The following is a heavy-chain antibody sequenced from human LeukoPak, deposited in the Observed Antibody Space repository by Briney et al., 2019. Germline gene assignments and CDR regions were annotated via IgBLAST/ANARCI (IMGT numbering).Heavy chain of an antibody. V-gene: IGHV1-24*01. J-gene: IGHJ4*02. D-gene: IGHD3-9*01. CDR2: FDPEDGET. CDR3: ATAPSASRYFDWLSPFDY. CDR1: GYTLTELS. Sequence: GASVKVSCKVSGYTLTELSMHWVRQAPGKGLEWMGGFDPEDGETIYAQKFQGRVTMTEDTSTDTAYMELGSLRSENTAVYYCATAPSASRYFDWLSPFDYWGQGTLVTVSS.